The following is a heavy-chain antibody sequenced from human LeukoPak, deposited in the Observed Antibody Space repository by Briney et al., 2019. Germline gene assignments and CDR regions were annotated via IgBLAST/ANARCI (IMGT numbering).Heavy chain of an antibody. CDR3: ARGTRDSSAYYSPPDV. D-gene: IGHD3-22*01. V-gene: IGHV3-21*01. CDR1: GFTFSSYS. Sequence: PGGSLRLSCAASGFTFSSYSMNWVRQAPGKGLEWVSSISTSSSYIYYADSAKGRFTISRDNAKNSLYLQMNSLRAEDTAVYYCARGTRDSSAYYSPPDVWGKGTTVTVSS. CDR2: ISTSSSYI. J-gene: IGHJ6*04.